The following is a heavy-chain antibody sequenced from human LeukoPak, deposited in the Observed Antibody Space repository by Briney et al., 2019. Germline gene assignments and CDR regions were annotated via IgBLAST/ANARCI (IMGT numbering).Heavy chain of an antibody. Sequence: KPSETLSLTCTVSGGSISSSSYYWGWIRQPPGKGLEWIGSIYYSGSTYYNPSLKSRVTISVDTSKNQFSLKLSSVTAADTAVYYCARQGRVWLLNSAYFDYWGQGTLVTVSS. V-gene: IGHV4-39*01. D-gene: IGHD4-23*01. CDR1: GGSISSSSYY. J-gene: IGHJ4*02. CDR3: ARQGRVWLLNSAYFDY. CDR2: IYYSGST.